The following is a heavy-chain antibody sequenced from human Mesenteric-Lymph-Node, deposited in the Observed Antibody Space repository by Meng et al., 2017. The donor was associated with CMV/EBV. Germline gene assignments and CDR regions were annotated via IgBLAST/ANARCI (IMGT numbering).Heavy chain of an antibody. Sequence: CKCRGYSFTSYWIGWVRQRPGKGLEWMEISYPGDYDTRYSPSFQGQVTNSADKSISTAYLQWSSLKASDTAMYYCARSLTGLYSWFDPWGQGTLVTVSS. CDR1: GYSFTSYW. CDR2: SYPGDYDT. D-gene: IGHD7-27*01. J-gene: IGHJ5*02. V-gene: IGHV5-51*01. CDR3: ARSLTGLYSWFDP.